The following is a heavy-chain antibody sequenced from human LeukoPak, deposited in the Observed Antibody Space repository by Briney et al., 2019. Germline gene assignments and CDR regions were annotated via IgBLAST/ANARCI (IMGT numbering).Heavy chain of an antibody. V-gene: IGHV4-61*02. J-gene: IGHJ4*02. CDR2: IYTSGST. CDR1: GGSISSGSYY. CDR3: ARDSGSYSTDFDY. D-gene: IGHD1-26*01. Sequence: SETLSLTCTGSGGSISSGSYYWSRIRQPAGKGLEWIGRIYTSGSTNYNPSLKSRVTISVDKSKNQFSLKLSSVTAADTAVYYCARDSGSYSTDFDYWGQGTLVTVSS.